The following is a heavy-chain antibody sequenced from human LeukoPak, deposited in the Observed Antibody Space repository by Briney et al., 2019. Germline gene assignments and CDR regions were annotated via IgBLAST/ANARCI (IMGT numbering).Heavy chain of an antibody. CDR2: IRSGATTI. Sequence: GGSLRLSCEASGFSFSDYYMSWIRQPPGKGLEWIAYIRSGATTIYYADSVKGRFTISRDNAKNSLYLQMNSLRAEDTAVYYCAELGITMIGGVWGKGTTVTISS. D-gene: IGHD3-10*02. CDR1: GFSFSDYY. V-gene: IGHV3-11*04. J-gene: IGHJ6*04. CDR3: AELGITMIGGV.